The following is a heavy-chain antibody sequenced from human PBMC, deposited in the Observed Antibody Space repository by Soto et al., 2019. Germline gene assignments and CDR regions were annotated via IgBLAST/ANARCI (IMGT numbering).Heavy chain of an antibody. CDR3: AREADSSGWYGNWFDP. CDR1: GGSFSGYY. V-gene: IGHV4-34*01. Sequence: ASETLSLTCAVYGGSFSGYYWSWIRQPPGKGLEWIGEINHSGSTNYNPSLKSRVTISVDTSKNQFSLKLSSVTAADTAVYYCAREADSSGWYGNWFDPWGQGTLVTVSS. J-gene: IGHJ5*02. CDR2: INHSGST. D-gene: IGHD6-19*01.